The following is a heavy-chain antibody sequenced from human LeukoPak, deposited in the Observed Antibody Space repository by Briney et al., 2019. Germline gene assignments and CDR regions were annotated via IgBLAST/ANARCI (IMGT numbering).Heavy chain of an antibody. D-gene: IGHD3-22*01. CDR2: INPNSGGT. Sequence: GASVKVSCKASGYTFTGYYMHWVRQAPGQGLEWMGRINPNSGGTNYAQKFQGRVTMTRDTSISTAYMELSRLRSDDTAVCYCARPAYDSSGYSSDYWGQGTLVTVSS. V-gene: IGHV1-2*06. J-gene: IGHJ4*02. CDR3: ARPAYDSSGYSSDY. CDR1: GYTFTGYY.